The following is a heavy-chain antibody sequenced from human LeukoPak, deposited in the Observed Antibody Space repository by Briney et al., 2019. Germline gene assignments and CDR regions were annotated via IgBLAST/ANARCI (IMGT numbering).Heavy chain of an antibody. CDR2: IRYDGSNK. Sequence: GGSLRLSCAASGFTFSSYGMHWVRQAPGKGLEWVAFIRYDGSNKYYADSVKGRFTISRDNAKNSLYLQMNSLRAEDTAVYYCARAAIRGFDYWGQGTLVTVSS. J-gene: IGHJ4*02. CDR1: GFTFSSYG. V-gene: IGHV3-30*02. CDR3: ARAAIRGFDY. D-gene: IGHD2-21*02.